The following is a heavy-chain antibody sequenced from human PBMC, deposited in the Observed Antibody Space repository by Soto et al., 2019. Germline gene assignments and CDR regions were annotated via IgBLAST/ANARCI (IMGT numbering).Heavy chain of an antibody. CDR1: GGTFSSYA. D-gene: IGHD2-2*01. J-gene: IGHJ6*02. V-gene: IGHV1-69*13. CDR2: IIPIFGTA. CDR3: ARVGGRDIVLVPAADYYYYYGMDV. Sequence: SVKVSCKASGGTFSSYAISWVRQAPGQGLEWMGGIIPIFGTANYAQKFQGRVTITADESTSTAYMELSSLRSEDTAVYYCARVGGRDIVLVPAADYYYYYGMDVWGQGTTVTVSS.